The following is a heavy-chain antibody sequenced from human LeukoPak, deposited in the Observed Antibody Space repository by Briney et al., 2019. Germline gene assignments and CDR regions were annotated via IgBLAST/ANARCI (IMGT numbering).Heavy chain of an antibody. D-gene: IGHD4-11*01. CDR2: INHSGST. Sequence: PSETLSLTCAVYGGSFSGYYWSWIRQPPGKGLEWIGEINHSGSTNYNPSLKSRVTISVDTSKNQFSLKLSSVTAADTAVYYCAREARSNYCYYYGMDVWGQGTTVTVSS. J-gene: IGHJ6*02. V-gene: IGHV4-34*01. CDR3: AREARSNYCYYYGMDV. CDR1: GGSFSGYY.